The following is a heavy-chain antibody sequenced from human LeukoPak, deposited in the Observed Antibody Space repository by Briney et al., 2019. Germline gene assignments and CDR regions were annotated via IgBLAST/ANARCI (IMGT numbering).Heavy chain of an antibody. Sequence: GGSLRLSCVASGFSFGNYAMSWVRQAPGKGLQWVSQISGTGGATWYAGFARDRFTISRDNSKKTLYLQMSGLRVEDTAMYYCVKDPRDTYGTNWFVSWGQGTILIVSS. CDR2: ISGTGGAT. J-gene: IGHJ5*01. CDR1: GFSFGNYA. D-gene: IGHD2-21*01. V-gene: IGHV3-23*01. CDR3: VKDPRDTYGTNWFVS.